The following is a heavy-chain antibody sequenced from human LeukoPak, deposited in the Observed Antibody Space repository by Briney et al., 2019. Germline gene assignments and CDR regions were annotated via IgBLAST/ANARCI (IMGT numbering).Heavy chain of an antibody. Sequence: KSSETLSLTCTVSGGSISSSSYYWGWIRQPPGKGLEGIGSSYYSARTYYNPSLKSRVTISVDTSKNQFSLKLSTVTAADTAVYYCASPVQLLWFGELYNYHAFDIWGQGTMVTVSS. CDR2: SYYSART. V-gene: IGHV4-39*01. CDR3: ASPVQLLWFGELYNYHAFDI. J-gene: IGHJ3*02. CDR1: GGSISSSSYY. D-gene: IGHD3-10*01.